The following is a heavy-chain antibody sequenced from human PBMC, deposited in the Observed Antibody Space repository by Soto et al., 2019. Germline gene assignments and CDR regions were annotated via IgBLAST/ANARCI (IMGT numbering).Heavy chain of an antibody. Sequence: ASVKVSCKASGYTFSGYYIHWVRQAPGQAPEWVGEIGPKSGDTRYAQKFQGRVTMTKDTSITTVYMELRNLSPDDTAVYFCGRGRSGEIVIFYWARAPLVTLSS. CDR1: GYTFSGYY. CDR2: IGPKSGDT. D-gene: IGHD3-10*01. CDR3: GRGRSGEIVIFY. V-gene: IGHV1-2*02. J-gene: IGHJ4*02.